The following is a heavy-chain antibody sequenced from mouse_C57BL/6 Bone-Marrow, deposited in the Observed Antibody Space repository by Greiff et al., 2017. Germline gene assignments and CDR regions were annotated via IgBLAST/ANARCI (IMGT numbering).Heavy chain of an antibody. CDR3: ARATTVPSLYFDY. CDR2: IYPSDSET. D-gene: IGHD1-1*01. CDR1: GYTFTSYW. J-gene: IGHJ2*01. Sequence: QVQLQQSGAELVRPGSSVKLSCKASGYTFTSYWMDWVKQRPGQGLEWIGNIYPSDSETHYNQKFKDKATLTVDKSSSTASMQLSSLTSEDSAVYYCARATTVPSLYFDYWGQGTTLTVSS. V-gene: IGHV1-61*01.